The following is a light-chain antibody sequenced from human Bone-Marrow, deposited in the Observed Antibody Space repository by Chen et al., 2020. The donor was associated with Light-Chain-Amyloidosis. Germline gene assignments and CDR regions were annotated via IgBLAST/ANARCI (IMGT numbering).Light chain of an antibody. CDR2: EVT. V-gene: IGLV2-14*01. CDR1: SSDVGGDNH. Sequence: QSALTQPASVSGSPGQSFTISCTGTSSDVGGDNHVSWYQQHPDKAPKLMIYEVTNRPSCVPDRFSGSQSDNTASLTISGLQTEDEADYFCSSYTITNTLVFGSGTRVTVL. CDR3: SSYTITNTLV. J-gene: IGLJ1*01.